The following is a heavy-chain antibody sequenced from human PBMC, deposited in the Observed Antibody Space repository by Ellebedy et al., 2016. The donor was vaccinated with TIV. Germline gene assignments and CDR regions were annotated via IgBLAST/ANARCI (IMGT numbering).Heavy chain of an antibody. V-gene: IGHV3-23*01. CDR1: GFTFSNYG. CDR2: IGGTGGTT. J-gene: IGHJ4*02. CDR3: AKLPVAYNWNYADDY. D-gene: IGHD1-7*01. Sequence: GESLKISCAASGFTFSNYGMHWVRQAPGKGLEWVSTIGGTGGTTYYRESVKGRFTVSRDTSRNTLYLQMSSLRAEDTAVYYCAKLPVAYNWNYADDYWGQGTLVTVSS.